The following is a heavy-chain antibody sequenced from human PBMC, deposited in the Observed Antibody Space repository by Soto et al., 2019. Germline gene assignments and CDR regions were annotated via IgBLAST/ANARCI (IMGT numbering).Heavy chain of an antibody. D-gene: IGHD3-9*01. V-gene: IGHV4-31*03. CDR3: ARVQSEVYDILTGYYDY. Sequence: SETLSLTCTVSGGSISSGGYYWSWIRQHPGKGLEWIGYIYYSGSTYYNPSLKSRVTISVDTSKNQFSLKLSSVTAADTTVYYCARVQSEVYDILTGYYDYWGQGTLVTVSS. CDR1: GGSISSGGYY. CDR2: IYYSGST. J-gene: IGHJ4*02.